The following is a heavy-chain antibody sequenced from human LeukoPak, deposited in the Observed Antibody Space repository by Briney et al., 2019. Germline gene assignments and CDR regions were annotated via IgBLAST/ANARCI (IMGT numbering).Heavy chain of an antibody. D-gene: IGHD7-27*01. J-gene: IGHJ3*02. CDR2: IYSGGST. CDR3: ARSPGVPDAFDI. CDR1: GFTVSSNY. Sequence: PGGSLRLSCAASGFTVSSNYMSWVRQAPGKGLEWVSVIYSGGSTYYADSVKDRFTTSRDTSKNTLYLQMNSLRAEDTAVYYCARSPGVPDAFDIWGQGTMVTVSS. V-gene: IGHV3-53*01.